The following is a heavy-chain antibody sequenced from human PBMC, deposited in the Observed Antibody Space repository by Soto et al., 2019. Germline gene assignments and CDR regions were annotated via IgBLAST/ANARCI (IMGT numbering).Heavy chain of an antibody. Sequence: PSETLSLTCTVSGGSISSYYWSWIRQPPGKGLEWIGYIYYSGSTNYNPSLKSRVTISVDTSKNQFSLKLSSVTAADTAVYYCARSTTAYYYDSSGYYHWGPPDYWGQGTLVTVSS. D-gene: IGHD3-22*01. CDR2: IYYSGST. CDR1: GGSISSYY. J-gene: IGHJ4*02. CDR3: ARSTTAYYYDSSGYYHWGPPDY. V-gene: IGHV4-59*08.